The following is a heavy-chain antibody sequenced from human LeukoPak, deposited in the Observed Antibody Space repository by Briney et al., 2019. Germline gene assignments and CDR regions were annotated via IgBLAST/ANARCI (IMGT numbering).Heavy chain of an antibody. D-gene: IGHD2-2*01. J-gene: IGHJ3*02. CDR2: IYTSGST. CDR3: ARVGEYCSSTSCQDAFDI. CDR1: GGSISSGSYY. V-gene: IGHV4-61*02. Sequence: SETLSLTCTVSGGSISSGSYYWSWIRQPAGKGLEWIGRIYTSGSTNYNPSLKSRVTISVDTSKNQFSLKLSSVTAADTAVYYCARVGEYCSSTSCQDAFDIWGQGTMVTVSS.